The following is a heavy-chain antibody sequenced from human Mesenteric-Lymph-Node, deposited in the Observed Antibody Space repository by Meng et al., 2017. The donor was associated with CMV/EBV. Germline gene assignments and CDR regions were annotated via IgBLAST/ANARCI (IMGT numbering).Heavy chain of an antibody. D-gene: IGHD2-2*01. J-gene: IGHJ5*02. V-gene: IGHV4-59*01. CDR2: IYYSGST. Sequence: SETLSLTCSVSDGSISDYYWSWIRQPPGKGLEWIGYIYYSGSTNYNPSLKSRVTISVDTSKNQFSLKLSSVTAADTAVYYCAREGCSSTSCYLHNWFDPWGQGTLVTVSS. CDR1: DGSISDYY. CDR3: AREGCSSTSCYLHNWFDP.